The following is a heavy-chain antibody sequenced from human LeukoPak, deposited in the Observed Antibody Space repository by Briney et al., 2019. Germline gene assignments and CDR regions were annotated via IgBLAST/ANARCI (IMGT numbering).Heavy chain of an antibody. CDR3: ARSGSGYFDY. V-gene: IGHV3-7*01. Sequence: PGGSLTLSCPASGITLSVYWMSWVRQAPGKGVEWVANIKQDGSEKYYRDSVQGRFTISRDNAKNSLYLKMSSLRAEDTAVYYCARSGSGYFDYWGQGPLVTVSS. J-gene: IGHJ4*02. CDR2: IKQDGSEK. CDR1: GITLSVYW.